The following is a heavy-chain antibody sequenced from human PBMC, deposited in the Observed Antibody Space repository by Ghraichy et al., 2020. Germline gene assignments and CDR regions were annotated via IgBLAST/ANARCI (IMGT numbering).Heavy chain of an antibody. CDR1: GFTFGDYA. CDR3: TRDQGQWLLTGGVDY. V-gene: IGHV3-49*03. CDR2: IRSKAYGGTT. D-gene: IGHD6-19*01. J-gene: IGHJ4*02. Sequence: GGSLRLSCTASGFTFGDYAMSWFRQAPGKGLEWVGFIRSKAYGGTTEYAASVKDRFTISRDDSKSIAYLQMNSLKTEDTAVYYCTRDQGQWLLTGGVDYWGQGTLVTVSS.